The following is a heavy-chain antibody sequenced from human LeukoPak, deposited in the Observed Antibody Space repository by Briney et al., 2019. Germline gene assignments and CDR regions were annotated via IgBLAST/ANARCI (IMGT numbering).Heavy chain of an antibody. Sequence: ASVKLSCKASGYTFTSYYINWVRQAPGQGLEWMAIINPSGGTTTYAQKFQGRVTMSRDTSTGTVYMQLSSLTSEDTAVYYCARGSFSHYYHFDFWGQGTLVTVSS. V-gene: IGHV1-46*01. J-gene: IGHJ4*02. D-gene: IGHD1-26*01. CDR2: INPSGGTT. CDR3: ARGSFSHYYHFDF. CDR1: GYTFTSYY.